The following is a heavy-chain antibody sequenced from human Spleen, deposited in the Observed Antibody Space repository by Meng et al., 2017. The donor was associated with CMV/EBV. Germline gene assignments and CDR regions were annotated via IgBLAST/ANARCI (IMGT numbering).Heavy chain of an antibody. CDR2: INEDGSDK. V-gene: IGHV3-7*01. J-gene: IGHJ6*02. CDR1: GFTFSTYW. CDR3: ARDYNKNVGYYFGMDV. Sequence: GGSLRLSCSASGFTFSTYWMTWVRQAPGKGLEWVANINEDGSDKYYVDSVKGRFTIFRDNAKKSLYLQMNSLRAEDTAVYYCARDYNKNVGYYFGMDVWGQGTTVTVSS. D-gene: IGHD5-24*01.